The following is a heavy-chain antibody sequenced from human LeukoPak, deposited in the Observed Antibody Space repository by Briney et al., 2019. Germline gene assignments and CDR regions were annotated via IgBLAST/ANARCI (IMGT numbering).Heavy chain of an antibody. Sequence: PSETLSLTCAVHGGSFSGYYWSWIRQPPGKGLEWIGEINHSGSTNYNPSLKSRVTISVGTSKNQFSLKLSSVTAADTAVYYCARARNYYDSSGFYYEGDAFDIWGQGTMVTVSS. CDR1: GGSFSGYY. CDR3: ARARNYYDSSGFYYEGDAFDI. D-gene: IGHD3-22*01. V-gene: IGHV4-34*01. CDR2: INHSGST. J-gene: IGHJ3*02.